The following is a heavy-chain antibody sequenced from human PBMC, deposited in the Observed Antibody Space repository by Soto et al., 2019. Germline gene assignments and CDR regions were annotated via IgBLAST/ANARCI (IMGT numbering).Heavy chain of an antibody. CDR1: SGSISTSSYY. D-gene: IGHD2-8*01. CDR3: ARESEMVLSDLYYFDY. Sequence: SETLSLTCTVSSGSISTSSYYWGWVRQSPGKGLEWIGYLSHTGITNYNPSLRGRVTISGDTSKNQFSLRLSSVTAADTATYYCARESEMVLSDLYYFDYWGRGTLVTVSS. V-gene: IGHV4-61*01. CDR2: LSHTGIT. J-gene: IGHJ4*02.